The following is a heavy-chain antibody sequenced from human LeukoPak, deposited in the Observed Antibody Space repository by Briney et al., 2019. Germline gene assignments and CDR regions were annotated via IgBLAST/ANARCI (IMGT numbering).Heavy chain of an antibody. Sequence: PGGSLRLSCAASGFTFSSYSMNWVRQAPGKGLEWVSSISSSSSYIYYADSVKGRFTISRDNAKNSLYLQMNSLRAEDTAVYYCARDPYYDFWSLGVANMDVWGKGTTVTVSS. D-gene: IGHD3-3*01. CDR2: ISSSSSYI. CDR3: ARDPYYDFWSLGVANMDV. CDR1: GFTFSSYS. V-gene: IGHV3-21*01. J-gene: IGHJ6*03.